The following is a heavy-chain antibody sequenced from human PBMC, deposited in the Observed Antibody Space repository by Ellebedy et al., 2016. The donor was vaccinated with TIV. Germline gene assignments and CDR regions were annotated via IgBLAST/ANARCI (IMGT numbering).Heavy chain of an antibody. V-gene: IGHV3-7*01. CDR2: IKQDGSEK. D-gene: IGHD3-22*01. CDR3: ARDGAVVVISFDY. Sequence: GGSLRLSXAASGFTFSSYWMSWVRQAPGKGLEWVANIKQDGSEKYYVDSVKGRFTISRDNAKNSLYLQMNSLRAEDTAVYYCARDGAVVVISFDYWGQGTLVTVSS. J-gene: IGHJ4*02. CDR1: GFTFSSYW.